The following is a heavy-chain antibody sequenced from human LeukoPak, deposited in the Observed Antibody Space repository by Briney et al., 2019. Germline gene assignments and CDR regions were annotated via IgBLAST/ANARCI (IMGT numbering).Heavy chain of an antibody. D-gene: IGHD3-22*01. J-gene: IGHJ4*02. CDR2: INPNSGGT. V-gene: IGHV1-2*02. CDR1: GYTFTGYY. Sequence: GASVKVSCKASGYTFTGYYMHWVRQAPGQGLEWMGWINPNSGGTNYAQRFQGRVTMTRDTSISTAYMELSRLRSDDTAVYYCARGPNYYDSSGYAYWGQGTLVTVSS. CDR3: ARGPNYYDSSGYAY.